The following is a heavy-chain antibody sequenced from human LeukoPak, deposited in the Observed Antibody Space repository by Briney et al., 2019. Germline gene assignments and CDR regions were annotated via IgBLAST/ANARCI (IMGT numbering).Heavy chain of an antibody. CDR3: ARAPYYDFWSGIGYMDV. CDR1: GYSISSGYY. V-gene: IGHV4-38-2*02. Sequence: SETLSLTCTVSGYSISSGYYWGWIRQPPGKGLEWIGSIYHSGSTYYNPSLKSRVTISVDTSKNQFSLKLSSVTAADTAVYYCARAPYYDFWSGIGYMDVWGKGTTVTVSS. J-gene: IGHJ6*03. CDR2: IYHSGST. D-gene: IGHD3-3*01.